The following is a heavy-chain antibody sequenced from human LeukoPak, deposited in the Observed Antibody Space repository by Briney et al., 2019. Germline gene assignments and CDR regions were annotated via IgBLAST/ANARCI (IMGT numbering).Heavy chain of an antibody. Sequence: GGSLRLSCAASGFTFSTYNMNWVRQAPGKGLEWLSSITSSSSYIYYADSVKGRFTISRDNAKNSLYLQMNSLRDEDTAVYYCARDPYSGSYGDYYYYYYMDVWGKGTTVTISS. CDR2: ITSSSSYI. J-gene: IGHJ6*03. D-gene: IGHD1-26*01. CDR1: GFTFSTYN. V-gene: IGHV3-21*01. CDR3: ARDPYSGSYGDYYYYYYMDV.